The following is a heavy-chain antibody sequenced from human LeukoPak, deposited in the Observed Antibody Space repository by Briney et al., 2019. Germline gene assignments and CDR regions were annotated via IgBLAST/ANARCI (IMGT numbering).Heavy chain of an antibody. CDR2: ISYDGSNK. CDR1: GFTFSSYG. CDR3: AKVGSGSYYMDV. Sequence: SGGSLRLSCAASGFTFSSYGMHWVRQAPGKGLEWVAVISYDGSNKYYADSVKGRFTISRDNSKNTLYLQMNSLRAEDTAVYYCAKVGSGSYYMDVWGKGTTVTISS. J-gene: IGHJ6*03. D-gene: IGHD3-10*01. V-gene: IGHV3-30*18.